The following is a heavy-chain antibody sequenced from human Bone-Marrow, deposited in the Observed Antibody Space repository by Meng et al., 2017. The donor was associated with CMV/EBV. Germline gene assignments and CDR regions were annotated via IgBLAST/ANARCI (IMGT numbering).Heavy chain of an antibody. D-gene: IGHD3-16*01. CDR2: IRYDGSNK. Sequence: GESLKISCAASAFSFSRYGMHWVRQAPGKGLEWVAFIRYDGSNKYYADSVKGRFTISRDNSKNTLYLQMNSLRAEDTAVYFCARGHVAYYSWGQGTLVTVSS. CDR1: AFSFSRYG. CDR3: ARGHVAYYS. J-gene: IGHJ4*02. V-gene: IGHV3-30*02.